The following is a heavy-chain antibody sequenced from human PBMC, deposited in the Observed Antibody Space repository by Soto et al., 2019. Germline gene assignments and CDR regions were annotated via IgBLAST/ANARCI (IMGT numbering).Heavy chain of an antibody. CDR1: GGSFSAYY. CDR3: ARERRVVGGYSSSWYDYFDY. V-gene: IGHV4-34*01. D-gene: IGHD6-13*01. J-gene: IGHJ4*02. CDR2: INHSGSA. Sequence: PSETLSLTCAVYGGSFSAYYWSWIRESPGKGLEWIGEINHSGSANYSPSLKSRVTISLDTSKSHFSLTLSSVSAADTAVYYCARERRVVGGYSSSWYDYFDYWGQGTQVTVSS.